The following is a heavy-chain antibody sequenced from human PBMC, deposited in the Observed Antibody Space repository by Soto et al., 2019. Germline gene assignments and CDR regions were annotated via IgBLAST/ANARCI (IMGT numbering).Heavy chain of an antibody. CDR3: ARYYGSGSYYNFNWFDP. J-gene: IGHJ5*02. CDR1: GGSISSSSYY. D-gene: IGHD3-10*01. V-gene: IGHV4-39*01. CDR2: IYYSGST. Sequence: SETLSLTCTVSGGSISSSSYYWGWIRQPPGKGLEWIGSIYYSGSTYYNPSLKSRVTISVDTSKNQFSLKLSSVTAADTAVYYCARYYGSGSYYNFNWFDPWGQGTLVTVSS.